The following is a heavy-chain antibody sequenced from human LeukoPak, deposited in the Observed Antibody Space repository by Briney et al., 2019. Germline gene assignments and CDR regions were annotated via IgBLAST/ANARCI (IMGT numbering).Heavy chain of an antibody. D-gene: IGHD4-11*01. CDR2: INPIYHIP. CDR1: GGTFSSHA. J-gene: IGHJ4*02. Sequence: SVKVSCKASGGTFSSHAITWVRQAPGQGLEWMGGINPIYHIPTYAQIFQGRVTITKDESTSTASMDLSSLTSEDTAVYYCAKGRTTGEFDYWGQGTLVTVSS. V-gene: IGHV1-69*05. CDR3: AKGRTTGEFDY.